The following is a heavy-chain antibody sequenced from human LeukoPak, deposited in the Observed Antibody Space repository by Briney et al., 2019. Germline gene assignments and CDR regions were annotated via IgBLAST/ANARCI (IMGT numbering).Heavy chain of an antibody. Sequence: PSETLSLTCAVYGGSFSGYYWSWIRQPPGKGLEWLGEINHSGSTNYNPSLKSRVTISVDTSKNQFSLNLRSVTAADTAVYYCARGPVDAAMVPLIDYWGRGTLVTVSS. CDR1: GGSFSGYY. J-gene: IGHJ4*02. CDR3: ARGPVDAAMVPLIDY. CDR2: INHSGST. D-gene: IGHD5-18*01. V-gene: IGHV4-34*01.